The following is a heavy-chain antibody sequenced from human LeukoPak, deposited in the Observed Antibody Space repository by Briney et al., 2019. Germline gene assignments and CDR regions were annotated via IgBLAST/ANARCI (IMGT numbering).Heavy chain of an antibody. D-gene: IGHD6-13*01. CDR1: GFTFSSYW. V-gene: IGHV3-7*01. CDR3: ATGIAAAGPNWSDP. Sequence: PGGSLRLSCAASGFTFSSYWMSWVRQAPGKGLEWVANIKQDGSEKYYVDSVKGRFTISRDNAKNSLYLQMDSLRAEDTAVSYCATGIAAAGPNWSDPWGQGTLVTVSS. J-gene: IGHJ5*02. CDR2: IKQDGSEK.